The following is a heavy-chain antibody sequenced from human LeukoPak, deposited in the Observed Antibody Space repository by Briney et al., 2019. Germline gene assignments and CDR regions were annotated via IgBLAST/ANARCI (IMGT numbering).Heavy chain of an antibody. CDR2: INPSGGST. Sequence: GASVKVSCKASGYTFTSYYMHWVRQAPGQGLEWMGIINPSGGSTSYAQKFQGRVTMTRDTSTSTVYMELSRLRSDDTAVYYCARVSGYCSGGSCLPRAVDAFDIWGQGTMVTVSS. D-gene: IGHD2-15*01. J-gene: IGHJ3*02. V-gene: IGHV1-46*01. CDR3: ARVSGYCSGGSCLPRAVDAFDI. CDR1: GYTFTSYY.